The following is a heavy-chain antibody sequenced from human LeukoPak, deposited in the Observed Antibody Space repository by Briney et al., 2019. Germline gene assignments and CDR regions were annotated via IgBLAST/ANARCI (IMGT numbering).Heavy chain of an antibody. J-gene: IGHJ4*02. CDR3: AKEPQYSSGWFVDY. Sequence: PGGSLRLSCAASGFTFSSYAMTWVRQAPGKGLEWVSTLSGSGVSTYYADSVKGRFTISRDNSKNTLYLQMNSLRAEDTAVYYCAKEPQYSSGWFVDYWGQGTLVAVSS. V-gene: IGHV3-23*01. CDR1: GFTFSSYA. CDR2: LSGSGVST. D-gene: IGHD6-19*01.